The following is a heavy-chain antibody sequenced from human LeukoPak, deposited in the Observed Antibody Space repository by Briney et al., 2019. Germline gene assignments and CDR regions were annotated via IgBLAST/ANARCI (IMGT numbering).Heavy chain of an antibody. J-gene: IGHJ6*02. V-gene: IGHV3-9*01. CDR2: ISWNSGSI. D-gene: IGHD2-2*01. CDR3: ASPSSTPGMDV. Sequence: GGSLRLSCAASGFTFDDYAMHWVRQAPGKGLEWVSGISWNSGSIGYADSVKGRFTISRDNSKNTLYLQMNSLRAEDTAVYYCASPSSTPGMDVWGQGTTVTVSS. CDR1: GFTFDDYA.